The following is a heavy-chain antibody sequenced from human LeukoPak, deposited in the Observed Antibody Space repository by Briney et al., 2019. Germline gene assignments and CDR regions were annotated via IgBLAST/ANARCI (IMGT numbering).Heavy chain of an antibody. CDR2: IIPMFGTT. D-gene: IGHD3-22*01. Sequence: SVKVSCKASGGTFSSYSISWVRQAPGQGLEWMGGIIPMFGTTNYAQKFQGRVTMTRDTSTSTVYMELSSLRSEDTAVYYCARDNSDGTDHYWWFDPWGQGTLVTVSS. CDR1: GGTFSSYS. V-gene: IGHV1-69*05. J-gene: IGHJ5*02. CDR3: ARDNSDGTDHYWWFDP.